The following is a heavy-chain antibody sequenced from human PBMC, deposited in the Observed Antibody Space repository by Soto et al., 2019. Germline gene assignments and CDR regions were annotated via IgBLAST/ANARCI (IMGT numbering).Heavy chain of an antibody. D-gene: IGHD1-26*01. CDR3: ARPSGSYLYYFDY. J-gene: IGHJ4*02. CDR1: GGSISSSYYY. V-gene: IGHV4-39*01. Sequence: QLQLQESGPGLVKPSETLSLTCTVSGGSISSSYYYWGWIRQPPGKGLEWIGSIYYSGGTYYSPSLKSRVTMSVDTSKNQFSLTLSSVTAADTAVYYCARPSGSYLYYFDYWGQGTLVTVSS. CDR2: IYYSGGT.